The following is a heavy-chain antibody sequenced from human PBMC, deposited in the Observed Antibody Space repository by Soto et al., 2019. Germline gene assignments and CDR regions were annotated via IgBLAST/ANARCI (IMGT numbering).Heavy chain of an antibody. V-gene: IGHV4-31*03. CDR3: ARYIIAAAALYYFDY. CDR1: GGSISSGGYY. J-gene: IGHJ4*02. D-gene: IGHD6-13*01. Sequence: QVQLQESGPGLVKPSQTLSLTCTVSGGSISSGGYYWSWIRQHPGKGLEWIGYIYYSGSTYYNPSLMMRVTISVDTSKNQFSLKLSSVTAADTAVYYCARYIIAAAALYYFDYWGQGTLVTVSS. CDR2: IYYSGST.